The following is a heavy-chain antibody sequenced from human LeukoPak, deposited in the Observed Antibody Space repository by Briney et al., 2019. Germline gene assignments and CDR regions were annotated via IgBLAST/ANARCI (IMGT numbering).Heavy chain of an antibody. V-gene: IGHV3-48*03. D-gene: IGHD6-6*01. Sequence: GGSLRLSCATSGFTFSSYEMNWVRQAPGKGLEWVSYISSSGSTIYYADSVKGRFTISRDNAKNSLYLQMNSLRAEDTAVYYCARDRRQTYLYDWGQGTLVTVSS. CDR2: ISSSGSTI. J-gene: IGHJ4*02. CDR3: ARDRRQTYLYD. CDR1: GFTFSSYE.